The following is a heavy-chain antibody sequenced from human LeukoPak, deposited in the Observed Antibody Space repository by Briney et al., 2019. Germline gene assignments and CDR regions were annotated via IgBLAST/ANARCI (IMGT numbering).Heavy chain of an antibody. V-gene: IGHV4-59*01. D-gene: IGHD3-3*01. CDR2: IYYSGST. J-gene: IGHJ6*03. CDR1: GGSISSYY. CDR3: ARYYDFWSGYYPTQDYYYYMDV. Sequence: PSETLSLTCTVSGGSISSYYWSWIWQPPGKGLEWIGYIYYSGSTNYNPSLKSRVTISVDTSKNQFSLKLSSVTAADTAVYYCARYYDFWSGYYPTQDYYYYMDVWGKGTTVTVSS.